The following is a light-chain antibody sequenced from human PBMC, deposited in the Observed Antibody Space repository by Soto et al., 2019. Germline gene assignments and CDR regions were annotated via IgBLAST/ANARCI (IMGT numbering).Light chain of an antibody. CDR1: NSDIGNYNL. J-gene: IGLJ7*01. Sequence: QSALTQPRSVSGSPGQSVSISCTGTNSDIGNYNLVSWYQQPPGKAPKLIISAVSRRPSGVPDRFSGSKSGNTASLTISGLQADDEADYYCATWDDDLNAAVFGGGTQLTVL. V-gene: IGLV2-11*01. CDR3: ATWDDDLNAAV. CDR2: AVS.